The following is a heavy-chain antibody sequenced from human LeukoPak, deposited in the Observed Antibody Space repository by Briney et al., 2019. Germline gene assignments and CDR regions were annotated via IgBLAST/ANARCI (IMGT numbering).Heavy chain of an antibody. CDR1: VFIFRRNV. CDR3: ARGGIPTGPYYYFYYMDV. J-gene: IGHJ6*03. V-gene: IGHV3-30*04. Sequence: GGPLRLSCGAWVFIFRRNVMHWVRDAPGKGLEGVALISYDGNNKFYADSVQGRFTIARDNSRNTLYLQMNSLRGEDAAVYSCARGGIPTGPYYYFYYMDVWGKGTAVTVSS. D-gene: IGHD3-10*01. CDR2: ISYDGNNK.